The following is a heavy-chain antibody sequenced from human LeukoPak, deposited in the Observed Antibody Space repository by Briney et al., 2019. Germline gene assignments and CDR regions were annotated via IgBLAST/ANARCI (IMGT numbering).Heavy chain of an antibody. CDR3: ARGLKAPPYTIFGVVTHYYYMDV. CDR1: GCTFTSYD. Sequence: ASVKVSCKASGCTFTSYDINWVRQATGQGLEWMGWMNPNSGNTGYAQKFQGRVTITRNTSISTAYMELSSLRSEDTAVYYCARGLKAPPYTIFGVVTHYYYMDVWGKGTTVTVSS. D-gene: IGHD3-3*01. V-gene: IGHV1-8*03. CDR2: MNPNSGNT. J-gene: IGHJ6*03.